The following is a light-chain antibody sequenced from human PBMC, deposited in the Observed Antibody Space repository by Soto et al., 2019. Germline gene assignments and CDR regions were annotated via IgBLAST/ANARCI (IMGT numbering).Light chain of an antibody. CDR1: SGHSSYA. V-gene: IGLV4-69*01. Sequence: QPVLTQSPSASASLGASVKLTCTLSSGHSSYAIAWHQQQPEKGPRYLMKLNSDGSHSKGDGIPDRFSGSSSGAERYLTISSLQSEDEADDYGQTWGTGIRVFGGGTKLTVL. J-gene: IGLJ3*02. CDR3: QTWGTGIRV. CDR2: LNSDGSH.